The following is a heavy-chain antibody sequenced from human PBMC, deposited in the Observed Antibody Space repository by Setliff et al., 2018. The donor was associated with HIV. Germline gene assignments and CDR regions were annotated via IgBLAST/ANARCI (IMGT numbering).Heavy chain of an antibody. CDR1: GASINSGSYY. J-gene: IGHJ4*02. CDR3: ARVIYSYYDSTGYSCYFDY. D-gene: IGHD3-22*01. V-gene: IGHV4-31*03. Sequence: SETLSLTCSVSGASINSGSYYWTWIRQHPGKGLEWIGYIYYSGSTYYNPSLKSRLAMSLGTSSNQFSLKLRSVTAADTAVYYCARVIYSYYDSTGYSCYFDYWGQGTLVTVSS. CDR2: IYYSGST.